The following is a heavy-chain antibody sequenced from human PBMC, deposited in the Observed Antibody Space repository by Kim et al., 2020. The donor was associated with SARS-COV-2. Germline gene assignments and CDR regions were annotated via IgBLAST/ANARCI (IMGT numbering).Heavy chain of an antibody. CDR3: VKDSGLRYFDWLAHLGMDV. J-gene: IGHJ6*02. D-gene: IGHD3-9*01. Sequence: GGSLRLSCSASGFTFSSYAMHWVRQAPGKGLEYVSAISSNGGSTYYADSVKGRFTISRDNSKNTLYLQMSSLRAEDTAVYYCVKDSGLRYFDWLAHLGMDVWGQGTTVTVSS. CDR1: GFTFSSYA. V-gene: IGHV3-64D*06. CDR2: ISSNGGST.